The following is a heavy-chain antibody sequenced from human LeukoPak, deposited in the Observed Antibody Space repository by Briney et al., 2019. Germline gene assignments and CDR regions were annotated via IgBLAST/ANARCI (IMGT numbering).Heavy chain of an antibody. CDR3: AKGAYGSGRTDYYYMDV. CDR1: GFTFSSYA. J-gene: IGHJ6*03. CDR2: ISSNGGST. D-gene: IGHD3-10*01. Sequence: GGSLRLSCAASGFTFSSYAMHWVRQAPGKGLEYVSAISSNGGSTYYANSVKGRFTISRDNSKNTLYLQMNSLRAEDTAVYYCAKGAYGSGRTDYYYMDVWGKGTTVTVSS. V-gene: IGHV3-64*01.